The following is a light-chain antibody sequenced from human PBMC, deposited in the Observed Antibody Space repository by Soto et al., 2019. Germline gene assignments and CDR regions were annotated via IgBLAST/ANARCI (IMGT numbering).Light chain of an antibody. J-gene: IGKJ1*01. CDR3: QQYGSSPT. V-gene: IGKV3-20*01. CDR2: GAS. CDR1: QSVSSRN. Sequence: EIVLTQSPGTLSLSPGEIATLSCSASQSVSSRNLAWYQQRPGQAPRLLIYGASSRATGIPDRFSGSGSGTDFTLTISRLEPEDFAVYYCQQYGSSPTFGQGTKVDIK.